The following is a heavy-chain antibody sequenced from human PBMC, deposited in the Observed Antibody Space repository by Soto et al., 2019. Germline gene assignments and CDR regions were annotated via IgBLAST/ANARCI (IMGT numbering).Heavy chain of an antibody. CDR3: ARQRTSVVTQAYFDT. CDR2: IYYSGST. J-gene: IGHJ4*01. D-gene: IGHD2-21*02. CDR1: GDSIYHRSYY. Sequence: SETLSLTWTVTGDSIYHRSYYCGGIRQPPGKGLEWIGSIYYSGSTYNTPSLKRRASISVDTSKNRSSLKLRTVTAADTALYYCARQRTSVVTQAYFDTWGQESLVTVSS. V-gene: IGHV4-39*01.